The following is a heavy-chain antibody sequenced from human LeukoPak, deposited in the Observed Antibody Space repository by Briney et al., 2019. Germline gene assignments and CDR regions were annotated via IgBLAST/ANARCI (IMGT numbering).Heavy chain of an antibody. Sequence: SETLSLTCSVSADSIDREYSWTWLRQPPGKGLEYIGSIDHVGKIYHSASLKSRITMSFDSAQSQFSLSLTSVTAADTAVYYCARLPGSSTWIRGFDSWGQGTLVTVSS. CDR3: ARLPGSSTWIRGFDS. D-gene: IGHD6-13*01. CDR1: ADSIDREYS. CDR2: IDHVGKI. J-gene: IGHJ4*02. V-gene: IGHV4-38-2*01.